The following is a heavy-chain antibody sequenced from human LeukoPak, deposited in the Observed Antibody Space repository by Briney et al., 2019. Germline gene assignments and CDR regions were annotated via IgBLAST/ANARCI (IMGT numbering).Heavy chain of an antibody. J-gene: IGHJ4*02. Sequence: GGSLRLSCAASGFTVSNNYMSWVRQAPGKGLEWVSVIYSGGSTYYADSVKGRFTISRDNSKNTLYLQMNSLRAEDTAVYYCARGYYDSSGSLDYWGQGTLVTVSS. CDR3: ARGYYDSSGSLDY. CDR1: GFTVSNNY. D-gene: IGHD3-22*01. V-gene: IGHV3-66*01. CDR2: IYSGGST.